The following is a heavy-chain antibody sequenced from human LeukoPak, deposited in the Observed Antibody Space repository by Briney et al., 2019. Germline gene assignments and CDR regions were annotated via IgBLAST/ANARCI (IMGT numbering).Heavy chain of an antibody. J-gene: IGHJ4*02. Sequence: GGSLRLSRAASGFTFSSYSMNWVRQAPGKGLEWVSSISSSSSYIYYADSVKGRFTISRDNAKNSLYLQMNSLRAEDTAVYYCARGCSGGSCSVDYWGQGTLVTVSS. D-gene: IGHD2-15*01. CDR2: ISSSSSYI. CDR3: ARGCSGGSCSVDY. CDR1: GFTFSSYS. V-gene: IGHV3-21*01.